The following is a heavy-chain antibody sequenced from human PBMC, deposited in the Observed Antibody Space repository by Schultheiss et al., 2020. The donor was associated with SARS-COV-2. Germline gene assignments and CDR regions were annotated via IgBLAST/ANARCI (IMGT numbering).Heavy chain of an antibody. V-gene: IGHV3-21*01. CDR2: ISSSSSYI. CDR1: GFTFSSYS. D-gene: IGHD6-19*01. CDR3: ASSGWYDAHTDY. Sequence: GGSLRLSCAASGFTFSSYSMNWVRQAPGKGLEWVSSISSSSSYIYYADSVKGRFTISRDNAKNSLYLQMNSLRAEDTAVYYCASSGWYDAHTDYWGQGTLVTVSS. J-gene: IGHJ4*02.